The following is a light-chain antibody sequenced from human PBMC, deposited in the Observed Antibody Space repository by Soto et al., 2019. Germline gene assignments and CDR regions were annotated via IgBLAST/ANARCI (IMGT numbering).Light chain of an antibody. CDR3: QQYAKWPLT. V-gene: IGKV3-15*01. Sequence: EIVMTQSPATLYVSQGERATLSCRASESVYSNLAWYQQKPGQAPTLLIFAASTRATGIPARFSGSGSGTEFTLTISSLQSEDFAVYYCQQYAKWPLTFGGGTKVEIK. J-gene: IGKJ4*01. CDR2: AAS. CDR1: ESVYSN.